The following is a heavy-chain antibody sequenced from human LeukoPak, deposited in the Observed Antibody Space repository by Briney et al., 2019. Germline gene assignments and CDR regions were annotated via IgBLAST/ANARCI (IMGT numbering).Heavy chain of an antibody. CDR3: AKDLSPGVY. D-gene: IGHD2-8*01. Sequence: GGSLRLSCAASGFTFSSYSMNWVRQAPGKGLEWVSAISGSGGSTYYADSVKGRFTISRDNSKNTLYLQMNSLRAEDTAFYYCAKDLSPGVYWGQGTLVTVSS. CDR2: ISGSGGST. V-gene: IGHV3-23*01. CDR1: GFTFSSYS. J-gene: IGHJ4*02.